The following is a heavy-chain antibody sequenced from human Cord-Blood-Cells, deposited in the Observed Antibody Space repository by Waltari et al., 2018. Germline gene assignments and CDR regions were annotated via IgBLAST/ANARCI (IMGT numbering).Heavy chain of an antibody. CDR2: IYPGDSDT. CDR3: ASRLLFNAFDI. CDR1: GYSFTTYC. V-gene: IGHV5-51*01. Sequence: VQLAQSGAEGKKPGESLENSFKGSGYSFTTYCLGWVLPMPGKGLGGMGIIYPGDSDTSYSPSFQGQGTISADKSISTAYLQWGSLKASDTAMDYCASRLLFNAFDIWGQGTMVTVSS. D-gene: IGHD2-21*01. J-gene: IGHJ3*02.